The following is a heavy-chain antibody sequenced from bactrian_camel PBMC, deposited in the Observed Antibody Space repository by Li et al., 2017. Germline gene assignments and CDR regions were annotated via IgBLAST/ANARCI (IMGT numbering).Heavy chain of an antibody. Sequence: HVQLVESGGGSVQAGGPLRLSCAASGYTYTMAWFRQAPGKEREGVASIYLDGGRTRYADSAKGRFTVSMDNDNDTLYLQMDSLEPEDTGMYYCAAATTYTQFWVRGRPDIWGQGTQVTVS. V-gene: IGHV3S60*01. D-gene: IGHD5*01. CDR1: GYTYT. CDR2: IYLDGGRT. CDR3: AAATTYTQFWVRGRPDI. J-gene: IGHJ4*01.